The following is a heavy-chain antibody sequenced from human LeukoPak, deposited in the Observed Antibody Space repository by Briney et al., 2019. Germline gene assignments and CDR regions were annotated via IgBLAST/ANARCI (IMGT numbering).Heavy chain of an antibody. CDR1: GFTVSSNY. CDR3: ARDGGYWYFDL. D-gene: IGHD2-15*01. V-gene: IGHV3-53*01. J-gene: IGHJ2*01. Sequence: GGSLRLSCAASGFTVSSNYMTWVRQAPGKGLEWVSVIYSGGSTYYADSVRGRFTISRDNSKNTLYLQMNSLRAEDTAVYYCARDGGYWYFDLWGRGTLVTVSS. CDR2: IYSGGST.